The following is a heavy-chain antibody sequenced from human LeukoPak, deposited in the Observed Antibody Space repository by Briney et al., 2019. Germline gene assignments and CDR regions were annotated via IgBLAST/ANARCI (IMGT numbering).Heavy chain of an antibody. D-gene: IGHD3-3*01. CDR3: ARAPGGPVYDENSAVDY. CDR2: INPGDSNT. V-gene: IGHV5-51*01. Sequence: GESLKISCKGSGYVFPIYWIGWVRQMPGKGLEWMGIINPGDSNTRYSPSFQGQVTISADKSISTAYLQWSSLKASDTAMYYCARAPGGPVYDENSAVDYWGQGTLVTVSS. CDR1: GYVFPIYW. J-gene: IGHJ4*02.